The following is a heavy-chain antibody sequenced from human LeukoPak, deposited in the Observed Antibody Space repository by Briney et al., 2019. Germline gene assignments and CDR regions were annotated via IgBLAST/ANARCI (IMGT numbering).Heavy chain of an antibody. Sequence: VGSLRLSCAASGFTFSSYSMNWVRRAPGKGLEWVSSISSSSSYIYYADSVKGRFTISRDNAKNSLYLQMNSLRDEDTAVYYCAPSAYCGSDCYSRWFDPWGQGALVTVSS. D-gene: IGHD2-21*02. V-gene: IGHV3-21*01. CDR2: ISSSSSYI. CDR3: APSAYCGSDCYSRWFDP. J-gene: IGHJ5*02. CDR1: GFTFSSYS.